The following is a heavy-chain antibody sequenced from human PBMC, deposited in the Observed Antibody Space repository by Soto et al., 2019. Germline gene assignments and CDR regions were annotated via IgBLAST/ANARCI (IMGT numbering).Heavy chain of an antibody. CDR3: ARDPSFRPGELTWFDP. Sequence: ASVKVSCKASGRTISRYAISWVRQAPGQGLEWMGWISAYNGNTNYAQKLQGRVTMTTDTSTSTAYMELRSLRSDDTAVYYCARDPSFRPGELTWFDPWGQGTLVTVSP. CDR1: GRTISRYA. V-gene: IGHV1-18*01. J-gene: IGHJ5*02. CDR2: ISAYNGNT. D-gene: IGHD3-10*01.